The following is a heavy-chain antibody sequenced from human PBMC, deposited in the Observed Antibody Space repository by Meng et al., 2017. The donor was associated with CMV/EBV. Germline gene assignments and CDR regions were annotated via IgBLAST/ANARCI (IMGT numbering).Heavy chain of an antibody. CDR2: ISGSGGST. CDR3: AKVRVVVVPAARYFDY. Sequence: ESLKISCAASGFTFISYAMSWVRQAPGKGLEWVSAISGSGGSTYYADSVKGRFTISRDNSKNTLYLQMNSLRAEDTAVYYCAKVRVVVVPAARYFDYWGQGTLVTVSS. J-gene: IGHJ4*02. D-gene: IGHD2-2*01. CDR1: GFTFISYA. V-gene: IGHV3-23*01.